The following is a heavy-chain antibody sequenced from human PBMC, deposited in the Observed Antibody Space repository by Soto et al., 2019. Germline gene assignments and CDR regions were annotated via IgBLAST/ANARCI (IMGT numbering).Heavy chain of an antibody. Sequence: QVHLEQSGAEVESPGASVRVSCKASGYTFTNYYIHWVRQAPGQGLEWMGMINPGGRNTDYAQKFQGRVTITSDTSMSTVDMELSSLRSEDTAVYYCATIFADYYYPWDYWGQGTLVTVSS. J-gene: IGHJ4*02. CDR2: INPGGRNT. CDR3: ATIFADYYYPWDY. CDR1: GYTFTNYY. D-gene: IGHD3-9*01. V-gene: IGHV1-46*03.